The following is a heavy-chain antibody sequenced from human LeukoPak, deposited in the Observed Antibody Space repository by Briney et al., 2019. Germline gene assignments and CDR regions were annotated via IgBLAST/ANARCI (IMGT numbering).Heavy chain of an antibody. V-gene: IGHV3-30*02. CDR3: AKDRKDNYYDSSGLDY. CDR1: GFTFSSYG. Sequence: GGSLRLSCAASGFTFSSYGMHWVRQAPGKGLEWVAFMRYDGSNKYYADSVKGRFTISRDNSKNTLYLQMNSLRAEDTAVYSCAKDRKDNYYDSSGLDYWGQGTLVTVSS. CDR2: MRYDGSNK. D-gene: IGHD3-22*01. J-gene: IGHJ4*02.